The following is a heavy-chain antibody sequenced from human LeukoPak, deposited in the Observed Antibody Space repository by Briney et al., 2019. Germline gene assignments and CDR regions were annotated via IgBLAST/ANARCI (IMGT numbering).Heavy chain of an antibody. V-gene: IGHV3-30*18. Sequence: GGSLRLSCTVSGFTVSSNSMSWVRQAPGKGLEWLAIISYDGSNKYYADSVKGRFTISRDNSKNTLYLQMNSLRAEDTAVYYCAKDLYSSGWYRRSVAFDIWGQGTMVTVSS. CDR3: AKDLYSSGWYRRSVAFDI. J-gene: IGHJ3*02. CDR2: ISYDGSNK. D-gene: IGHD6-19*01. CDR1: GFTVSSNS.